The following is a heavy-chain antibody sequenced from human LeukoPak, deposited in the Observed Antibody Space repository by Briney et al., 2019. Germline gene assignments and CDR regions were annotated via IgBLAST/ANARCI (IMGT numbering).Heavy chain of an antibody. J-gene: IGHJ4*02. CDR1: GYTFTNYH. D-gene: IGHD6-25*01. CDR3: ARTTSFTASGYDY. Sequence: GASVKVSCKASGYTFTNYHINWVRQATGQRLECMGWMNPNNGDSGYAQKFQGRVTITRDTSISTSYMELRSLRSDDTAVYFCARTTSFTASGYDYWGQGTLVTVSS. V-gene: IGHV1-8*03. CDR2: MNPNNGDS.